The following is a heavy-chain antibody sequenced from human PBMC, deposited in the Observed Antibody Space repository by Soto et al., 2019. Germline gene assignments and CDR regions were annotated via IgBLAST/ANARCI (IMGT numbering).Heavy chain of an antibody. V-gene: IGHV3-11*05. CDR3: ARARFGELLAWLAYYFDY. CDR2: ISSSSSYT. CDR1: GFTFSDYY. Sequence: QVQLVESGGGLVKPGGSLRLSCAASGFTFSDYYMSWIRQAPGKGLEWVSYISSSSSYTNYADSVKGRFTISRDNAKNSLYLQMNSLRAEDTAVYYCARARFGELLAWLAYYFDYWGQGTMVTVSS. J-gene: IGHJ4*02. D-gene: IGHD3-10*01.